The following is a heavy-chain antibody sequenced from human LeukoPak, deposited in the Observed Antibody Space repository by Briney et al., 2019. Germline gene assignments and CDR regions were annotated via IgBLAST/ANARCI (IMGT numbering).Heavy chain of an antibody. CDR2: INSNGSST. CDR3: ARDRLPSGEDYYYYGMDV. CDR1: GFTFSSYW. J-gene: IGHJ6*02. V-gene: IGHV3-74*01. D-gene: IGHD3-10*01. Sequence: GGSLRLSCAASGFTFSSYWMHWVRQAPGKGLEWVSRINSNGSSTNYAGSVKGRFTISRDNAKNTLYLQMNSLRAEDTAVYYCARDRLPSGEDYYYYGMDVWGQGTTVTVSS.